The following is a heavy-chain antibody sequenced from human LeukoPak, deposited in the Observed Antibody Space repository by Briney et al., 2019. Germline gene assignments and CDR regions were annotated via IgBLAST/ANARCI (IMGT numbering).Heavy chain of an antibody. J-gene: IGHJ4*02. V-gene: IGHV4-59*01. CDR3: AGEIGSGPFDN. Sequence: SETLSLTCTVSGGSISSYYWSWIRQPPGKGLEWIGYIYYSGSTNYNPSLKSRVTISVDTSKNQFSLKLSSVTAADTAVYYCAGEIGSGPFDNGGKGTL. CDR2: IYYSGST. D-gene: IGHD6-19*01. CDR1: GGSISSYY.